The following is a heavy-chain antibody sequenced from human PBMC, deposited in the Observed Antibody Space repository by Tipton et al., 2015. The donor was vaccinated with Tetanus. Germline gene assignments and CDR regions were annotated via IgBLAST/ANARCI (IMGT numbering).Heavy chain of an antibody. V-gene: IGHV4-59*12. Sequence: LRLSCTVSGGSMSTYYWSWIRQPPGKGLEWIGYVYYTGSTDYNPSLKSRVTISVDTSKNQFSLNLRSVTAADTAVYYCARDQGGGRVVRLNWFDPWGQGTLVTVSS. J-gene: IGHJ5*02. D-gene: IGHD6-6*01. CDR2: VYYTGST. CDR1: GGSMSTYY. CDR3: ARDQGGGRVVRLNWFDP.